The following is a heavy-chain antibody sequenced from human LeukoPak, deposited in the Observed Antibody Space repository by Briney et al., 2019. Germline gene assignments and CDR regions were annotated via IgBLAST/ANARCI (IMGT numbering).Heavy chain of an antibody. V-gene: IGHV4-4*07. J-gene: IGHJ4*02. Sequence: SETLSLTCTGYGVSISSYYWSWIRQPPGKGLEWIGSIYTSGSTNYNPSLKRRITMTVNPSKNQFSLKLRSVAAADAAVYYGARGGVYGDYYRYWGQGTLVTVAS. D-gene: IGHD4-17*01. CDR2: IYTSGST. CDR3: ARGGVYGDYYRY. CDR1: GVSISSYY.